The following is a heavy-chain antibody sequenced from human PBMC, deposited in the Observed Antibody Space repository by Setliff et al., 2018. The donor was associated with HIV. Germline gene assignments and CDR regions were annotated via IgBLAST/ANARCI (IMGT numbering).Heavy chain of an antibody. D-gene: IGHD2-2*01. CDR2: ISVYNGNT. Sequence: ASVKVSCKASTYTFSSYVINWVRQAPGQGLGWMGRISVYNGNTIYAQKLQGRAIMTTDTSTSTAYMELRSLRSDDTAMYYCATQRDIVMVPGQGGFDIWAQGTMVTVSS. CDR3: ATQRDIVMVPGQGGFDI. CDR1: TYTFSSYV. J-gene: IGHJ3*02. V-gene: IGHV1-18*01.